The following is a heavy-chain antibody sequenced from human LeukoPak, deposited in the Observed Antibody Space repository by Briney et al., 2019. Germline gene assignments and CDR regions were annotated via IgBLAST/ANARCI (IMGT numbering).Heavy chain of an antibody. CDR2: ISYDGSNK. J-gene: IGHJ4*02. D-gene: IGHD6-6*01. CDR1: GFTFSSYA. CDR3: AREASIAARPAFDY. Sequence: PGGSLKLSCAASGFTFSSYAMRWVRQAPGKGLEWVGVISYDGSNKYYADSVKGRFTISRDNSKNTLYLQMNSLRAEDTAVYYCAREASIAARPAFDYWGQGTLVTVSS. V-gene: IGHV3-30*01.